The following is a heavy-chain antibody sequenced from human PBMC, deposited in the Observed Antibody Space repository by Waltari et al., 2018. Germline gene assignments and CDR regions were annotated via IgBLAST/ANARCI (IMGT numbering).Heavy chain of an antibody. Sequence: EVQLVESGGGLVKPGGSLRLSCAASGFTFSSYSMNWVRQAPGEGLEWASSISSSSSYIYYADSVQGRFTISRANAKNSLYLQMNSLRAEDTAVYYCARDRVERHWYFDLWGRGTLVTVSS. V-gene: IGHV3-21*01. CDR2: ISSSSSYI. D-gene: IGHD6-25*01. J-gene: IGHJ2*01. CDR1: GFTFSSYS. CDR3: ARDRVERHWYFDL.